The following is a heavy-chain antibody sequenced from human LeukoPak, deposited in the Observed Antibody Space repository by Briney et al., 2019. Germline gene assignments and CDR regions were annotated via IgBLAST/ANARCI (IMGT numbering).Heavy chain of an antibody. V-gene: IGHV1-69*13. CDR1: GGTFSSYA. Sequence: SLKVSCKASGGTFSSYAISWVRHAPGQGLEWMGMIIPIFGTANYAQKFQGRVTITADESTSTAHMELSSLRSEHTAVYYCARHYYGSGSILYYGMDVWGKGTTVTVSS. D-gene: IGHD3-10*01. CDR2: IIPIFGTA. J-gene: IGHJ6*04. CDR3: ARHYYGSGSILYYGMDV.